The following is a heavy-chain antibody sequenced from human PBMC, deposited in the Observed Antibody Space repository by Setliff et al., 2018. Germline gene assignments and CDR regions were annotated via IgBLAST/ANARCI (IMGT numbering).Heavy chain of an antibody. D-gene: IGHD2-2*01. Sequence: ASVKVSCKASGGTFSDYGISWVRQAPGQRLEWMGWISAYAQKFQGRVTMTADTPTSTAYMELRSLTSDDTAVYYCARGPLDFVVVPAAAKFDSWGQGTLVTVSS. CDR1: GGTFSDYG. CDR3: ARGPLDFVVVPAAAKFDS. J-gene: IGHJ4*02. CDR2: ISAY. V-gene: IGHV1-18*01.